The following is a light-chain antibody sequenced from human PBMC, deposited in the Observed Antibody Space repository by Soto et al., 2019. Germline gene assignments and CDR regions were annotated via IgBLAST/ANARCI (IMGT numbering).Light chain of an antibody. J-gene: IGKJ1*01. CDR2: GAS. CDR3: QQYNNWPTWT. Sequence: EIVLTQSPGTLSLSPGERATLSCRASQSVYSSLAWYQQKPGQAPRLLIYGASTRATGIPARFSGSGSGTEFTLTISSLQSEDFAVYYCQQYNNWPTWTFGQGTKVDIK. V-gene: IGKV3-15*01. CDR1: QSVYSS.